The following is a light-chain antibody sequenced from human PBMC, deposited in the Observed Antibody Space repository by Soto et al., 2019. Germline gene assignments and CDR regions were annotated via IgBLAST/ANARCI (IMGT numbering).Light chain of an antibody. J-gene: IGLJ2*01. CDR3: QSYDSSLSGHVV. CDR2: GNN. V-gene: IGLV1-40*01. CDR1: SSNIGAGYD. Sequence: QSVLTQPPSVSGAPGQRVTISCTGSSSNIGAGYDVHWYQQLPGTAPKLLIYGNNTRPSGVPDRFSGSKSGTSASLAITGLQAEDEADYYCQSYDSSLSGHVVFGGGTKLTVL.